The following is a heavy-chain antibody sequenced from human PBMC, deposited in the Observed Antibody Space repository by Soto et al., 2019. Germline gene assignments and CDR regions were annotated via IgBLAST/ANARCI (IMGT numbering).Heavy chain of an antibody. D-gene: IGHD2-8*02. CDR3: ARVPGLVVSADDPFAI. CDR1: GGSVSSSNW. J-gene: IGHJ3*02. V-gene: IGHV4-4*02. CDR2: IYHSGSA. Sequence: QVQLQESRPGLVKPSGTLSLTCAVSGGSVSSSNWWSWVRQSPGKGLEWMGEIYHSGSAQYNPSLKSRATMSLANSQSRFTLRLTSVPAADTAVDDCARVPGLVVSADDPFAIWGPGTRVIVSS.